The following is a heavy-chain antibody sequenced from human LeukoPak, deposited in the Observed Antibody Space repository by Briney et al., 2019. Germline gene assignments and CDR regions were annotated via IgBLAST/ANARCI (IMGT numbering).Heavy chain of an antibody. J-gene: IGHJ3*02. V-gene: IGHV3-23*01. CDR2: ISGSDGTT. Sequence: GGSLRLSCAASGFTFSSYVMSWVRQAPGKGLEWVSGISGSDGTTYYADSVKGRFTISRDNSRNTLYLQMNSLRAEDTAVYYCARETSYDALDIWGQGTMVTVSS. CDR1: GFTFSSYV. CDR3: ARETSYDALDI.